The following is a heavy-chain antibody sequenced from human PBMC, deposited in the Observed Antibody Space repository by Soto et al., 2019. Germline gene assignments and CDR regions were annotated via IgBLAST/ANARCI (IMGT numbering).Heavy chain of an antibody. CDR2: MWTGCNDTNA. CDR3: AKKATSGPGSQYFDN. CDR1: GFTFSSYC. V-gene: IGHV3-23*01. Sequence: GGSLRLSCAASGFTFSSYCMSWVRQAPGKGLEWVSVMWTGCNDTNAYYADSEKVRFTSSRDNSKNMLLPQRNRPRAADTALDYGAKKATSGPGSQYFDNWGQGTLGTVSS. J-gene: IGHJ4*02. D-gene: IGHD3-10*01.